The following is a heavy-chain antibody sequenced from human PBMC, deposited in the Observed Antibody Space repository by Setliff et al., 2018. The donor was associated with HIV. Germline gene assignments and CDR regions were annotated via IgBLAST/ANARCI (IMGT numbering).Heavy chain of an antibody. J-gene: IGHJ4*02. CDR1: GGTFTRNC. CDR3: ARAAYGYDSSGYFFDY. Sequence: VASVKVSCKVSGGTFTRNCISWVRQAPGQGLEWMGGILPFFDTANYAQKFQGRVTITADESTSTVHMELSSLTSEDTAVYYCARAAYGYDSSGYFFDYWGQGTLVTVSS. V-gene: IGHV1-69*13. D-gene: IGHD3-22*01. CDR2: ILPFFDTA.